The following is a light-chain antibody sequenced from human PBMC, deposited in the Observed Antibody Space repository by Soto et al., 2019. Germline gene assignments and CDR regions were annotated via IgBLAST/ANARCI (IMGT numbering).Light chain of an antibody. J-gene: IGLJ7*01. V-gene: IGLV4-69*01. CDR2: VNSGGSH. Sequence: QSVLTQSPSASASLGASVKLTCTLSSWHSNYAIAWHQQQPEKGPRYLMKVNSGGSHIKGDGIPDRFSGSSSGAERYLFIASLQSEDEADNYCQTWGTGSAIVVFGGGTQLTVL. CDR1: SWHSNYA. CDR3: QTWGTGSAIVV.